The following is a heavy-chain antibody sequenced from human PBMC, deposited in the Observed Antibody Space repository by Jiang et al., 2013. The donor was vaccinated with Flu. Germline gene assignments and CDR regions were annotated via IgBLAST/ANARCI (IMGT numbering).Heavy chain of an antibody. D-gene: IGHD2-2*02. J-gene: IGHJ4*02. CDR1: GYSFTSYW. CDR3: ARLSRLVVVVPAAIGGYVDY. V-gene: IGHV5-51*03. CDR2: IYPGDSDT. Sequence: GAEVKKPGESLKISCKGSGYSFTSYWIGWVRQMPGKGLEWMGIIYPGDSDTRYSPSFQGQVTISADKSISTAYLQWSSLKASDTAMYYCARLSRLVVVVPAAIGGYVDYWGQGTLVTVSS.